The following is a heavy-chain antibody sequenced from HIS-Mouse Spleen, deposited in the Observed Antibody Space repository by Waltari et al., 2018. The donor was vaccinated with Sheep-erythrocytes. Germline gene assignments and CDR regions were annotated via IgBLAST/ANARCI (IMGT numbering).Heavy chain of an antibody. V-gene: IGHV1-2*02. J-gene: IGHJ3*02. CDR2: IKPHSGGT. CDR1: GYTFTGYY. D-gene: IGHD3-10*01. CDR3: ARDRGGAFDI. Sequence: QVQLVQSGAEVKKPGASVKVSCKASGYTFTGYYMHWVRQAPGQGLEWMGWIKPHSGGTNSAQKFQGSVTMTRDTSISTAYMELSSLRSDDTAGYSCARDRGGAFDILGQGTMVTVSS.